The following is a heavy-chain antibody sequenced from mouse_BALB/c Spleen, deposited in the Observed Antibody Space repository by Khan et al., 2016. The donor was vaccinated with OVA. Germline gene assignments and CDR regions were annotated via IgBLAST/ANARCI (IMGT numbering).Heavy chain of an antibody. Sequence: VQLQESGPGLVAPSQSLSITCTVSGFSLSRYNIHWIRQPPGKGLEWLGMIWGGGGTDYNSTLKSRLSIKKDNSKSQVFLKMNSVHTDDSAMYFCARDYYRFDGYYAMDYWGQGTSVTVSS. V-gene: IGHV2-6-4*01. CDR1: GFSLSRYN. J-gene: IGHJ4*01. CDR2: IWGGGGT. D-gene: IGHD2-14*01. CDR3: ARDYYRFDGYYAMDY.